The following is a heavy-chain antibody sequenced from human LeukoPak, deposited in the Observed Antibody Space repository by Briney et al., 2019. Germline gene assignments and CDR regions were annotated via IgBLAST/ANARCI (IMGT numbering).Heavy chain of an antibody. CDR3: AKKGYYDGSGYYMYYFDH. CDR1: GFTFSDYG. Sequence: GGSLRLSCAASGFTFSDYGVHWVRQAPGKGRDWVTFIRFDGTNKFDADSVKGRFTVSRDNYKTTLYLQVSHLPTEDTALYYCAKKGYYDGSGYYMYYFDHWGQGTLVTVSS. J-gene: IGHJ4*02. D-gene: IGHD3-22*01. V-gene: IGHV3-30*02. CDR2: IRFDGTNK.